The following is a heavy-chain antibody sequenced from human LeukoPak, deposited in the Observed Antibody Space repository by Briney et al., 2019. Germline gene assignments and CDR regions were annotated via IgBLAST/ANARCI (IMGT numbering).Heavy chain of an antibody. CDR1: GFTFSSYA. D-gene: IGHD6-13*01. V-gene: IGHV3-23*01. CDR2: ISGSGGST. J-gene: IGHJ3*02. CDR3: AKDGRLYRSSLPDDAFDI. Sequence: GGSLRISCAASGFTFSSYAISWVRQAPGKGLEWVSAISGSGGSTYYADSVKGRFTISRDNSKNTVYLQMNSLRAEDTAVYYCAKDGRLYRSSLPDDAFDIWGQRGKGTVSS.